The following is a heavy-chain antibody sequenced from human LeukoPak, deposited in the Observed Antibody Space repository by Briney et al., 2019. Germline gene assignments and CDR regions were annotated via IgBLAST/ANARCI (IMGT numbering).Heavy chain of an antibody. D-gene: IGHD2-15*01. V-gene: IGHV3-30*03. CDR1: GFTFSSYG. Sequence: GRSLRLSCAASGFTFSSYGMHWVRQAPGKGLEWVAVISYDGSNKYYADSVKGRFTISRDNSKNTLYLQMNSLRAEDTAVYYCARDATYCSGGSCYSGGFDYWGQGTLVTVSS. CDR3: ARDATYCSGGSCYSGGFDY. J-gene: IGHJ4*02. CDR2: ISYDGSNK.